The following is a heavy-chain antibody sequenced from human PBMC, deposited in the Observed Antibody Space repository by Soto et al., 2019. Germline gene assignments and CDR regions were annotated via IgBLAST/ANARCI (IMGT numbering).Heavy chain of an antibody. J-gene: IGHJ4*02. CDR2: IYPGDSDT. D-gene: IGHD3-9*01. V-gene: IGHV5-51*01. CDR1: GYSFTNHW. Sequence: GESLKISCKGSGYSFTNHWIGWVRQMPGKGLEWMGIIYPGDSDTRYSPSFQGQVTISADKSISTAYLQWSSLKASDTAIYYCARHGLTGPYYFDYWGQGTLVTVSS. CDR3: ARHGLTGPYYFDY.